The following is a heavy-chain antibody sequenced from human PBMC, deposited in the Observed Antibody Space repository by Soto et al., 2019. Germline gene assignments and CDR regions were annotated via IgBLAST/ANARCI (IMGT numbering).Heavy chain of an antibody. CDR2: IDSDGSRI. CDR1: GFTFSNYW. D-gene: IGHD2-15*01. J-gene: IGHJ4*01. V-gene: IGHV3-74*01. Sequence: GSLRLSCAASGFTFSNYWMHWVRQAPGKGLVWVSRIDSDGSRITYADFVKGRFTISRDNAKNTVYLHMNSLTAEDTAVYYCVRTSLVVAVATREDFWGHGTLVTVSS. CDR3: VRTSLVVAVATREDF.